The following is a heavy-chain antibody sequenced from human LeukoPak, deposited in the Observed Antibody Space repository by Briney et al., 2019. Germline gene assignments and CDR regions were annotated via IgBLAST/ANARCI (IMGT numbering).Heavy chain of an antibody. D-gene: IGHD6-19*01. CDR3: ARLPGYSSGWTLFDY. V-gene: IGHV5-51*01. CDR2: IYPGDSDT. Sequence: GESLKISCKGSGYSFTSYWIGRVRQMPGKGLEWMGIIYPGDSDTRYSPSFQGQVTISADKSFSTAYVQWSSSLRSDDTTDYGARLPGYSSGWTLFDYWGQGTPVTVSS. CDR1: GYSFTSYW. J-gene: IGHJ4*02.